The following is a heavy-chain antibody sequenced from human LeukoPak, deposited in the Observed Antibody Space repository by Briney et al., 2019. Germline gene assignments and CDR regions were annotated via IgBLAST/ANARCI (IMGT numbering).Heavy chain of an antibody. CDR2: VNPSGGST. J-gene: IGHJ4*02. CDR1: GYTFTSYY. V-gene: IGHV1-46*01. CDR3: ARGSPGYYDSGGYSNY. Sequence: ASVKVSCKASGYTFTSYYIHWVRHAPGQGLEWMGLVNPSGGSTSYAQKFQGRVTMTRDTSTSTVYMELSSLRSEDTAMYYCARGSPGYYDSGGYSNYWGQGTLVTVSS. D-gene: IGHD3-22*01.